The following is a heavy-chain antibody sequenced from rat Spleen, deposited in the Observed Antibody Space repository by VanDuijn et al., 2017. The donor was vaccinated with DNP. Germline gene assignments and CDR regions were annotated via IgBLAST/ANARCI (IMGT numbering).Heavy chain of an antibody. CDR2: INYDGTRT. Sequence: EVQLVESGGGLVQPGRSLKLSCAASGFTFSDYNMAWVRQAPKKGLEWVATINYDGTRTYYRDSVKGRFTISRDNARSILYLQMDSLGSEDTATYYCTRRDSSLLLHGFFDYWGQGVTVTVSS. CDR1: GFTFSDYN. D-gene: IGHD1-1*01. CDR3: TRRDSSLLLHGFFDY. J-gene: IGHJ2*01. V-gene: IGHV5-7*01.